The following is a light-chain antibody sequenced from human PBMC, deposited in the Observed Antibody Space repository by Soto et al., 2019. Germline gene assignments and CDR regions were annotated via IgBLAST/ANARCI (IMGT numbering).Light chain of an antibody. CDR2: GAS. CDR3: QQYGTSPLMYT. CDR1: QSVTSNY. V-gene: IGKV3-20*01. Sequence: EGVLTQSPVARSFSPWERAAVSCSASQSVTSNYLAWYQQRPGQAPRLLIYGASIRATGVPDRFSGSGSGTDFTLTITRLEPEDFAVYYCQQYGTSPLMYTFGQGTKVDIK. J-gene: IGKJ2*01.